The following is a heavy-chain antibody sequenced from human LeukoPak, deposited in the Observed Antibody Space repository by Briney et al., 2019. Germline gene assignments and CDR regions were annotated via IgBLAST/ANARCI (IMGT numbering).Heavy chain of an antibody. D-gene: IGHD4-23*01. V-gene: IGHV3-30*02. CDR1: GFTFSTFG. CDR2: IRYDGSNK. CDR3: AKDPHGGNSHYYYYMDV. Sequence: PGGSLRLSCVASGFTFSTFGMSWVRQAPGKGLEWVAFIRYDGSNKYYADSVKGRFTISRDNSKNTLYLQMSSLRAEDTAVYYCAKDPHGGNSHYYYYMDVWGKGTTVTVSS. J-gene: IGHJ6*03.